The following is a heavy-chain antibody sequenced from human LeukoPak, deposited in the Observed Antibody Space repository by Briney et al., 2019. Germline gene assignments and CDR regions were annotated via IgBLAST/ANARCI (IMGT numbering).Heavy chain of an antibody. CDR2: TNPNSGGT. CDR1: GYTFTGYY. Sequence: GASVKVSCKASGYTFTGYYMHWVRQAPGQGLEWMGRTNPNSGGTNYAQKFQGRVTMTRDTSISTAYMELSRLRSDDTAVYYCAKNFWEMATIESFPDYWGQGTLVTVSS. J-gene: IGHJ4*02. V-gene: IGHV1-2*06. CDR3: AKNFWEMATIESFPDY. D-gene: IGHD5-24*01.